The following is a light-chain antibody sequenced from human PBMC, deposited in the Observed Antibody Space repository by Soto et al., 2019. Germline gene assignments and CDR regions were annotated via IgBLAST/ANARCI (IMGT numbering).Light chain of an antibody. J-gene: IGKJ1*01. CDR1: QGIGSD. V-gene: IGKV1-27*01. CDR3: QKYNSAPRT. Sequence: DIQMTQSPSSLSASVGDRVTITCRASQGIGSDLAWYQHKPGKVPKLLIHGASTLQSGVPSRFSGSGSWTDFTLTISSLRPEDVATYYCQKYNSAPRTFGQGTKVEIK. CDR2: GAS.